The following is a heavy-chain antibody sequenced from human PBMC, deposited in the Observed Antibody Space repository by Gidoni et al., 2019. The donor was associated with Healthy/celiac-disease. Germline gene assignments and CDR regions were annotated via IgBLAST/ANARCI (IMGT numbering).Heavy chain of an antibody. CDR1: GFPFSSYS. Sequence: EVQLVESGGGLVQPGGSLRLSCAASGFPFSSYSMNWVRQAQGKGLEWVSYISSSSSTIYYADSVKGRFTISRDNTKNSLYLQMNSLRDEDTAVYYCALGRYYDSSGYREYFQHWGQGTLVTVSS. CDR3: ALGRYYDSSGYREYFQH. J-gene: IGHJ1*01. CDR2: ISSSSSTI. D-gene: IGHD3-22*01. V-gene: IGHV3-48*02.